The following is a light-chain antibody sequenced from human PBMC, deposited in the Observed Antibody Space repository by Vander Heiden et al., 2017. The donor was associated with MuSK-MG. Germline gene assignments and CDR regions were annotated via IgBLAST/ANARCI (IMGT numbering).Light chain of an antibody. V-gene: IGKV3-20*01. CDR1: QNVFDKY. J-gene: IGKJ4*01. CDR2: GAS. Sequence: QNVFDKYLAWYQQRPGQTPRLLIYGASKRAPGIPERFTGSGSGKDFTLTSTRREPEDFAVYYGQQDGVSITFGGGTKLEIK. CDR3: QQDGVSIT.